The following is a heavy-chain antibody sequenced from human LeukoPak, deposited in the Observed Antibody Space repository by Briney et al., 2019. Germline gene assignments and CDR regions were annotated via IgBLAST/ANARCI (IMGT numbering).Heavy chain of an antibody. D-gene: IGHD3-10*01. V-gene: IGHV5-51*01. CDR1: GYCFANYW. CDR3: ARRERGSGSYFVY. J-gene: IGHJ4*02. Sequence: GESLKISCEASGYCFANYWIAWVRQRPGEGLGWMDIVYPNDSEIRYSPSFEGQVSMSADTSITTAYLQWDSLKASDTAMYYCARRERGSGSYFVYWGQGTLVTVSS. CDR2: VYPNDSEI.